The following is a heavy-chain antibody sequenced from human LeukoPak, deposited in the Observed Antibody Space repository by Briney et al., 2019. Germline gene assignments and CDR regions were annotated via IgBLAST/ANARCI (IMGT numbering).Heavy chain of an antibody. CDR1: GFTFSSYN. CDR2: VSSSSSTI. Sequence: GGSLRLSCAASGFTFSSYNMNWVRQAPGKGLEWVSYVSSSSSTIYYADSVKGRFTISRDNAKNSLYLQMNSLRADDTAIYYCAMWGSFDYWGQGILVTVSS. CDR3: AMWGSFDY. D-gene: IGHD7-27*01. V-gene: IGHV3-48*04. J-gene: IGHJ4*02.